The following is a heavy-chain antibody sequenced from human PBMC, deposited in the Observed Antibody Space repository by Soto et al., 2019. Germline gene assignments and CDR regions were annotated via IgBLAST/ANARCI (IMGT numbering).Heavy chain of an antibody. CDR2: ISAYNGNT. D-gene: IGHD3-3*01. Sequence: ASVKVSCKASGYTFTSYGISWVRQAPGQGPEWMGWISAYNGNTNYAQKLQGRVTMTTDTSTSTAYMELRSLRSDDTAVYYCATEYYDFWSGTEIQYYGMDVWGQGTTVTVSS. J-gene: IGHJ6*02. CDR3: ATEYYDFWSGTEIQYYGMDV. V-gene: IGHV1-18*01. CDR1: GYTFTSYG.